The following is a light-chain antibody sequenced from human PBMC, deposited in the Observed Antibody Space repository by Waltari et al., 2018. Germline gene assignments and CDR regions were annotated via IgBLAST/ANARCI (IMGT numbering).Light chain of an antibody. Sequence: SYELTQPPSVSVSPGQTARITCSGDALSKQFGYWYQQKSGRAPVFMIYTDGGRPSGIPELFSGSSSGTTVTLASSAVQPEDEADYYCQSAHSNGSDVVFGGGTKLTVL. CDR2: TDG. CDR3: QSAHSNGSDVV. CDR1: ALSKQF. J-gene: IGLJ2*01. V-gene: IGLV3-25*03.